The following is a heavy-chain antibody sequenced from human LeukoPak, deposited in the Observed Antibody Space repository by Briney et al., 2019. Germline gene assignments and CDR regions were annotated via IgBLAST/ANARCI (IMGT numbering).Heavy chain of an antibody. J-gene: IGHJ6*03. Sequence: EASVKVSCKASGYTFIDDYMHWVRQAPGQGLEFMGWINPDSGFTNYAQKFQGKITLTRDTSISTAYMELSRLRSDDTAVYYCARTVRGYYYMDVWGKGTTVTVSS. CDR1: GYTFIDDY. V-gene: IGHV1-2*02. CDR2: INPDSGFT. CDR3: ARTVRGYYYMDV. D-gene: IGHD2-21*02.